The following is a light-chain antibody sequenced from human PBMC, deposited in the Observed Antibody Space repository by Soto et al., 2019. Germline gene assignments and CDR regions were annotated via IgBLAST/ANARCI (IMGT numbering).Light chain of an antibody. CDR3: QQYGSSPWA. CDR2: GAS. CDR1: QSVSSSY. V-gene: IGKV3-20*01. Sequence: EIVLTQSPGTLSLSPGERATLSCRASQSVSSSYLAWYQQKPGQAPRLLIYGASSRATGIPDRFSGSGSGTDFTLTISRLEPEDFAVYFCQQYGSSPWAFGPGTKVEIK. J-gene: IGKJ1*01.